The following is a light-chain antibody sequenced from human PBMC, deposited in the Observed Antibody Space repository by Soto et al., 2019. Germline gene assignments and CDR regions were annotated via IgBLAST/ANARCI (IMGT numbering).Light chain of an antibody. V-gene: IGKV1-39*01. CDR3: QHTFNSPPWT. CDR1: QNIDMY. Sequence: DIQLTQSPSTLSASVGDTVTITCRASQNIDMYLNWYQQQPGKAPRVLISGASNLQSGVPSRFSGSGSGTDFTLTINSLQPEDFASYFCQHTFNSPPWTFGQGTKVDIK. CDR2: GAS. J-gene: IGKJ1*01.